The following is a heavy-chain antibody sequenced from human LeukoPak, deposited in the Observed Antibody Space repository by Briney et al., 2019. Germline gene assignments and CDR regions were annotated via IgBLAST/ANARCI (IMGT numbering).Heavy chain of an antibody. CDR2: IYHSGST. Sequence: PSETLSLTCTVSGGSISSYYWSWIRQPPGKGLEWIGYIYHSGSTYYNPSLKSRVTISVDTSKNQFSLKLSSVTAADTAVYYCARHVSGSFYFYYYGVDVWGQGTTVTVSS. V-gene: IGHV4-59*08. CDR3: ARHVSGSFYFYYYGVDV. J-gene: IGHJ6*02. CDR1: GGSISSYY. D-gene: IGHD1-26*01.